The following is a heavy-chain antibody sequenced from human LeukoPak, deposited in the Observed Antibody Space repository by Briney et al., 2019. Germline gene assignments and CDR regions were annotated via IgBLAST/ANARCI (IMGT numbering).Heavy chain of an antibody. D-gene: IGHD3-10*01. CDR2: IHISGNT. CDR1: GGSISSGSYC. V-gene: IGHV4-61*09. CDR3: ARGPYGSRKYNWFDP. J-gene: IGHJ5*02. Sequence: PSETLSLTCTVSGGSISSGSYCWSWIRQPAGKGLEWIGHIHISGNTNYNPSLKSRVTISVDTSKNQFSLKLSSVTAADTAVYYCARGPYGSRKYNWFDPWGQGTLVTVSS.